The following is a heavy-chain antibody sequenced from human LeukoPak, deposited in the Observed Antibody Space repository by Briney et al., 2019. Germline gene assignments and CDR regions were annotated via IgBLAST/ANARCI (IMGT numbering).Heavy chain of an antibody. J-gene: IGHJ4*02. D-gene: IGHD5-24*01. V-gene: IGHV4-39*01. Sequence: PSETLSLTCTVSGGSISSSSYYWGWIRQPPGKGLEWIGSIYYSGSTYYNPSLKSRVTISVDTSKNQFSLKLSSVTAADTAVYYCARRRDGDYFDYWGQGTLVTVSS. CDR1: GGSISSSSYY. CDR3: ARRRDGDYFDY. CDR2: IYYSGST.